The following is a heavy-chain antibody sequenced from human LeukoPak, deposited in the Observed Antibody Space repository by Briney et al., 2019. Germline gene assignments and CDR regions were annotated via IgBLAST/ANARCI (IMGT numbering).Heavy chain of an antibody. V-gene: IGHV4-31*03. J-gene: IGHJ5*02. CDR1: GGSISSGGYY. D-gene: IGHD5-18*01. CDR3: ARGRIQLSRQRGYWFDP. Sequence: PSQTLSLTCTVSGGSISSGGYYWSWIRQHPGKGLEWIGYIYYSGSTYYNLSLKSRVTISVDTSKNQFSLKLSSVTAADTAVYYCARGRIQLSRQRGYWFDPWGQGTLVTVSS. CDR2: IYYSGST.